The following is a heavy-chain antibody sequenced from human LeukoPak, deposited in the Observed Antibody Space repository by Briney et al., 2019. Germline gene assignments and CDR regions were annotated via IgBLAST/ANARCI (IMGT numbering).Heavy chain of an antibody. CDR1: GYSISSGYY. CDR2: IYHSGST. J-gene: IGHJ6*03. V-gene: IGHV4-38-2*02. CDR3: ARAYCSSTSCYTSSTRYNYYMDV. D-gene: IGHD2-2*02. Sequence: SETLSLTCTVSGYSISSGYYWGWIRQPPGKGLEWIGSIYHSGSTYYNPSLKSRVTISVDTSKNQFSLKLSSVTAADTAMYYCARAYCSSTSCYTSSTRYNYYMDVWGKGTTVTVSS.